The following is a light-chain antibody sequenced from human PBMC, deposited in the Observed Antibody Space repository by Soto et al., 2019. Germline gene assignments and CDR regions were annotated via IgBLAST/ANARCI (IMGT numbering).Light chain of an antibody. J-gene: IGLJ2*01. CDR1: SSDVGGYNY. Sequence: QSALTQPASVSGSPGQSITISCTGTSSDVGGYNYVSWYQQHPGKAPKLMIYDVNPRPSGVSNRFSGSKSGNTASLTISGLQAEDEADYYCSSYTSSISFGGGTQLTVL. CDR3: SSYTSSIS. V-gene: IGLV2-14*01. CDR2: DVN.